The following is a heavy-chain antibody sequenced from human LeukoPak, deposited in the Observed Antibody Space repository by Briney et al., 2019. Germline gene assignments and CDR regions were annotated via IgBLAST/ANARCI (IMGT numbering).Heavy chain of an antibody. Sequence: GRSLRLSCAASGFTFSSYGMHWVRQAPGKGLEWVAVIWYDGSNKYYADSVKGRFTISRDNSKNTLYLQMNSLRAEDTAVYYCARDMGRRQQLAYYFDYWGQGTLVTVSS. D-gene: IGHD6-13*01. V-gene: IGHV3-33*01. CDR2: IWYDGSNK. CDR3: ARDMGRRQQLAYYFDY. CDR1: GFTFSSYG. J-gene: IGHJ4*02.